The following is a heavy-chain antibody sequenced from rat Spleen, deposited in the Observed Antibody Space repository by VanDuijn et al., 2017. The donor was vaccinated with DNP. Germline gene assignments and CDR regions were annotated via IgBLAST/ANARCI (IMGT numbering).Heavy chain of an antibody. D-gene: IGHD1-4*01. J-gene: IGHJ2*01. CDR3: ARHVLPLRVWDY. CDR2: INYDGGRT. V-gene: IGHV5-22*01. Sequence: EVQLVKSGGGFVQPGRSLKLSCVASGFTFSDYYMAWVRQTPAKGLAWVAYINYDGGRTYYGDSVRGRFTISRDNAKSILYLQMNSLRSEDMATYYCARHVLPLRVWDYWGQGVMVTVSS. CDR1: GFTFSDYY.